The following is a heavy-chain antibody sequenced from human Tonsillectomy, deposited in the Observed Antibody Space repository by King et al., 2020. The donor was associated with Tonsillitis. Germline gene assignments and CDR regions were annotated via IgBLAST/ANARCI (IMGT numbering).Heavy chain of an antibody. J-gene: IGHJ4*02. Sequence: VQLVESGGGLVQPGGSLRLSCSASGFTFSSYAMHWVRQAPGKGLEYVSAISSNGGSTYYADSVKGSFTISRDNSKNTLYLQMSSLRAEVTAVYYCVKFPAADAGPNAGDYWGQGTLVTVSS. CDR1: GFTFSSYA. CDR3: VKFPAADAGPNAGDY. D-gene: IGHD6-13*01. V-gene: IGHV3-64D*06. CDR2: ISSNGGST.